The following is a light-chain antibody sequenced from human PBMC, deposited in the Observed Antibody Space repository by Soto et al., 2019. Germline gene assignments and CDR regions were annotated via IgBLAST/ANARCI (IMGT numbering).Light chain of an antibody. J-gene: IGKJ1*01. Sequence: EIVLTQSPGTVSLSPGERATLSCRASQSVSSSYLAWYQQKPGQAPRLLFSATSNRATGIPDRFSGSGSGTDFTLTISRLEPEDFAVYYCQQYGTSPWTFGQGTKAEIK. CDR3: QQYGTSPWT. CDR1: QSVSSSY. V-gene: IGKV3-20*01. CDR2: ATS.